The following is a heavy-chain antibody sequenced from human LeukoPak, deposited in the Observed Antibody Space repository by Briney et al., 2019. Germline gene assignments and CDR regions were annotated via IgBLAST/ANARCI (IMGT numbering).Heavy chain of an antibody. CDR3: ATSIGGEGYYFDY. J-gene: IGHJ4*02. CDR2: ISSSSSYI. CDR1: GFTFSSYS. D-gene: IGHD2-21*01. Sequence: GGSLRLSCAASGFTFSSYSMNWVRQAPGKGLEWVSSISSSSSYIYYADSVKGRFTISRDNAKNSLYLQMNSLRAEDTAVYYCATSIGGEGYYFDYWGQGTLVTVSS. V-gene: IGHV3-21*01.